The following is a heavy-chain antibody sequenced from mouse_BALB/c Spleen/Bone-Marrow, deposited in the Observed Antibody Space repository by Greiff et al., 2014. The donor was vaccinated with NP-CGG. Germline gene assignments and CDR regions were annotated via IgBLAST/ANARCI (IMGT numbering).Heavy chain of an antibody. CDR2: ITTYSANA. D-gene: IGHD3-3*01. Sequence: VKLQESGPELARPGESVKISCKGSGYTFTDYAMHWVKQSHARSLEWIGVITTYSANAKYNQKFKGKATMTVDKSSSTAYLELARLTSEDSDIYYCVRGGTGPFPYWGQGTLVTVSA. CDR1: GYTFTDYA. CDR3: VRGGTGPFPY. J-gene: IGHJ3*01. V-gene: IGHV1-67*01.